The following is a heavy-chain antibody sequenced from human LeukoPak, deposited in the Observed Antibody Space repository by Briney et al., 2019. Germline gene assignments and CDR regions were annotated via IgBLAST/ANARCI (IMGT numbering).Heavy chain of an antibody. J-gene: IGHJ4*02. CDR2: IYSGGST. Sequence: GSLRLSCAASGFTVSSNYMSWVRQAPGKGLEWVSVIYSGGSTYYADSVKGRFTISRDNSKNTLYLQMNSLRAEDTAVYSCAKIGSGRFRAFDYWGQGTLVTVSS. V-gene: IGHV3-53*01. CDR1: GFTVSSNY. D-gene: IGHD2-15*01. CDR3: AKIGSGRFRAFDY.